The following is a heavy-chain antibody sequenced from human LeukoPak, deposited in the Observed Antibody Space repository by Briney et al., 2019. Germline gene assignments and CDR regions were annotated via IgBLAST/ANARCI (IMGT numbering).Heavy chain of an antibody. CDR1: GGSISSYY. Sequence: PSETLSLTCTVSGGSISSYYWSWIRQPAGKGLEWIGRIYTSGSTNYNPSLKSRVTMSVDTSKNQFSLKLSSVTAADTAVYYCARDPEYSSLSYFDYWGQGTLVTVSS. CDR3: ARDPEYSSLSYFDY. CDR2: IYTSGST. D-gene: IGHD6-6*01. J-gene: IGHJ4*02. V-gene: IGHV4-4*07.